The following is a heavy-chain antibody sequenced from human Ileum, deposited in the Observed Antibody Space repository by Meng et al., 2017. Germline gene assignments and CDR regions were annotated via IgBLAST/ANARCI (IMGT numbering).Heavy chain of an antibody. V-gene: IGHV3-74*01. J-gene: IGHJ4*02. D-gene: IGHD3-10*01. CDR3: ARDWFFDY. Sequence: AGPGGALVQASGSLKPSCAASAFTFSSCWMHGVGQAPGKVLVWVSRINSDGSSTSYADSVKGRFTISRDNAKNTLYLQMNSLRAEDTAVYYCARDWFFDYWGQGTLVTVSS. CDR2: INSDGSST. CDR1: AFTFSSCW.